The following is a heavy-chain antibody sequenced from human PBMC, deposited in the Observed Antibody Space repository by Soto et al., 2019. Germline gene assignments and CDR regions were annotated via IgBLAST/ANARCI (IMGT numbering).Heavy chain of an antibody. CDR3: ARAHRGNGYNSDY. Sequence: GGSLRLSCAASGFTFSNYAMHWIRQAPGKGLVWVSRINSDGSSTSYADSVKGRFTISRDNAKNTLYLQMNSLRAEDTAVYYCARAHRGNGYNSDYWGQGTLVTVSS. CDR2: INSDGSST. J-gene: IGHJ4*02. V-gene: IGHV3-74*01. D-gene: IGHD5-12*01. CDR1: GFTFSNYA.